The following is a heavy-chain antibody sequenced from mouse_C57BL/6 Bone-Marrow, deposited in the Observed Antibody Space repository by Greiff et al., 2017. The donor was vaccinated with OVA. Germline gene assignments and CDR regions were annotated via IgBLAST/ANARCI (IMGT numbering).Heavy chain of an antibody. D-gene: IGHD2-1*01. CDR3: ARGGYYGNYVGY. CDR2: IYPGSGNT. J-gene: IGHJ2*01. V-gene: IGHV1-76*01. CDR1: GYTFTDYY. Sequence: VQLQQSGAELVRPGASVKLSCKASGYTFTDYYINWVKQRPGQGLEWIARIYPGSGNTYYNEKFKGKATLTAEKSSSTAYMQLSSLTSEDSAVYFCARGGYYGNYVGYWGQGTTLTVSS.